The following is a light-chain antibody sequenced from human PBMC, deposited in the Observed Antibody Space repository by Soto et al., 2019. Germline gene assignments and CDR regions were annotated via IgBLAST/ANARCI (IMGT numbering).Light chain of an antibody. J-gene: IGLJ1*01. Sequence: QSVLTQPPSVSGAPGQRVTISCTGGASNIGANYDVHWYQQLPGTAPKLLIYGTSNRPSGVPDRFSGSKSGTSASLAITGLQSEDEAHYCCAAWDGSLNGYVFGTGTKLTVL. CDR3: AAWDGSLNGYV. V-gene: IGLV1-40*01. CDR2: GTS. CDR1: ASNIGANYD.